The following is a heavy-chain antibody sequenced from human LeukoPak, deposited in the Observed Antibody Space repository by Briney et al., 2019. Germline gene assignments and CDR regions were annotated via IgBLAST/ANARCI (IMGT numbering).Heavy chain of an antibody. CDR2: INPSGGST. CDR1: GYTFTSYY. CDR3: ARTAARRFDY. Sequence: ASVKASCKASGYTFTSYYMHWVRQAPGQGLEWMGIINPSGGSTSYAQKFQGRVTMTRDTSTSTVYMELSSLRSDDTAVYYCARTAARRFDYWGQGTLVTVSS. J-gene: IGHJ4*02. D-gene: IGHD6-6*01. V-gene: IGHV1-46*01.